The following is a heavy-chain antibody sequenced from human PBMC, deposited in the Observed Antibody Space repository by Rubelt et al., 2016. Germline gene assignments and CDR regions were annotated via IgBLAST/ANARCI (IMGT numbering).Heavy chain of an antibody. CDR3: GRGIGSGSYYKY. Sequence: QAQLQQWGAGLLKPSETLSLTCGVYGGSFNGYYWSWIRQPPGKGLEWIGEINQSGSTNYNPSLKSRVTISVDTSKNQFSLKLTSGTAADTAVYYCGRGIGSGSYYKYWGQGSLVTVSS. D-gene: IGHD3-10*01. V-gene: IGHV4-34*01. CDR2: INQSGST. CDR1: GGSFNGYY. J-gene: IGHJ4*02.